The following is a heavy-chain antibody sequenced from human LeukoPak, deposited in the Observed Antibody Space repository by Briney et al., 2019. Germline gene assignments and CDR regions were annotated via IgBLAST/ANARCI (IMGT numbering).Heavy chain of an antibody. V-gene: IGHV4-34*01. CDR3: ARHARLRYFDWLLSTFDY. D-gene: IGHD3-9*01. CDR2: INHSGST. J-gene: IGHJ4*02. CDR1: GGSFSGYY. Sequence: SETLSLTCAVYGGSFSGYYCSWIRQPPGKGLEWIGEINHSGSTNYNPSLKSRVTISVDTSKNQFSLKLSSVTAADTAVYYCARHARLRYFDWLLSTFDYWGQRTLVTVSS.